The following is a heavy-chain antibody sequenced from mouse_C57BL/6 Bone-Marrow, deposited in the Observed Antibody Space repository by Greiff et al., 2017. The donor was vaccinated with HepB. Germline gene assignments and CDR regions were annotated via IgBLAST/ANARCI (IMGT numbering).Heavy chain of an antibody. Sequence: EVQVVESGGGLVQPKGSLKLSCAASGFSFNTYAMNWVRQAPGKGLEWVARIRSKSNNYATYYADSVKDRFTISREDSESMLYLQMNNLKTEDTAMYYCVRHESSYDYEDYYAMDYWGQGTSVTVSS. V-gene: IGHV10-1*01. CDR2: IRSKSNNYAT. CDR1: GFSFNTYA. CDR3: VRHESSYDYEDYYAMDY. D-gene: IGHD2-4*01. J-gene: IGHJ4*01.